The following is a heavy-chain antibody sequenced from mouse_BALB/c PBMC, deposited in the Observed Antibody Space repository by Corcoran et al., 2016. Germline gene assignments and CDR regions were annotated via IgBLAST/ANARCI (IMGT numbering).Heavy chain of an antibody. CDR1: GYSFTGYY. CDR3: ARDYDYWYFDG. D-gene: IGHD2-4*01. Sequence: EVQLQQSGPELVKPGASVKISCKASGYSFTGYYMHWVKQSHVKSLEWIGRINPYNGATSYNQNFKDKASLTVDKSSSTAYMELHSLTSEDSAGYYCARDYDYWYFDGWGAGTTVTVSS. CDR2: INPYNGAT. J-gene: IGHJ1*01. V-gene: IGHV1-26*01.